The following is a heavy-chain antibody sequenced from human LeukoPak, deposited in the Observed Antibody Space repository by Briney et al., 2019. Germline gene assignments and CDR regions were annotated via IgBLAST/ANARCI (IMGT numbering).Heavy chain of an antibody. D-gene: IGHD1-26*01. V-gene: IGHV4-34*01. CDR2: INHSGST. Sequence: SETLSLTCAVYGGSFSGFYWSWIRQPPGKGLEWIGEINHSGSTNYNPSLKSRVTISVDTSKNQFSLKLSSVTAADTAVYYCAPLWASSSSWGQGTLVTVSS. CDR3: APLWASSSS. CDR1: GGSFSGFY. J-gene: IGHJ4*02.